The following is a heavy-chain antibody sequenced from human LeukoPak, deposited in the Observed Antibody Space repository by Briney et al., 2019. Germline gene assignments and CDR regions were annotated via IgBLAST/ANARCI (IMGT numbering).Heavy chain of an antibody. CDR3: ARRSSRGSYYYYYGMDV. D-gene: IGHD6-13*01. V-gene: IGHV4-39*01. CDR2: TYYSGST. Sequence: SETLSLTCTVSGGSISSSSYYWGWIRQPPGKGLEWIGSTYYSGSTYYNPSLKSRVTISVDTSKNQFSLKLSSVTAADTAVYYCARRSSRGSYYYYYGMDVWGQGTTVTVSS. J-gene: IGHJ6*02. CDR1: GGSISSSSYY.